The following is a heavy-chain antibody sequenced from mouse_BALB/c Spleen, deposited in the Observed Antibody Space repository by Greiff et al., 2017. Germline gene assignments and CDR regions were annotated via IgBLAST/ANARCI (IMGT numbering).Heavy chain of an antibody. J-gene: IGHJ3*01. D-gene: IGHD2-10*02. CDR2: ISSGGST. V-gene: IGHV5-6-5*01. CDR3: ARGRWYGNYTWFAY. CDR1: GFTFSSYA. Sequence: EVQLVESGGGLVKPGGSLKLSCAASGFTFSSYAMSWVRQTPEKRLEWVASISSGGSTYYPDTVKGRFTTARDNARNILYLQMISLRSEDTAMYYGARGRWYGNYTWFAYWGQGTLVTVSA.